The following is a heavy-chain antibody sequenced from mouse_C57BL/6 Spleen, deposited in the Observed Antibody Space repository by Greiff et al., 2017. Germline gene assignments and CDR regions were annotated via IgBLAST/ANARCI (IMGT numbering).Heavy chain of an antibody. J-gene: IGHJ2*01. D-gene: IGHD1-1*01. CDR2: IYPGDGDT. CDR3: ARGGTTGFDY. V-gene: IGHV1-80*01. CDR1: GYAFSSYW. Sequence: VMLVESGAELVKPGASVKISCKASGYAFSSYWMNWVKQRPGKGLEWIGQIYPGDGDTNYNGKFKGKATLTADKSSSTAYMQLSSLTSEDSAVYFCARGGTTGFDYWGQGTTLTVSS.